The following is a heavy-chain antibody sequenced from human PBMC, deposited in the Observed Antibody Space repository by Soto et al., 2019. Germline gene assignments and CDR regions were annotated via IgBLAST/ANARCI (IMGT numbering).Heavy chain of an antibody. CDR1: GFTFSSYA. CDR3: ARGIAAAAISNYYYFYYAMDV. D-gene: IGHD6-13*01. CDR2: ISCDGSNK. Sequence: GSLRLSCSASGFTFSSYAMHWVRQAPGKGLEWVAVISCDGSNKYYADSVKGRFTISRDNSKNTLYLQINSLRAEDTAVYYCARGIAAAAISNYYYFYYAMDVWGQGTTVTVSS. V-gene: IGHV3-30-3*01. J-gene: IGHJ6*02.